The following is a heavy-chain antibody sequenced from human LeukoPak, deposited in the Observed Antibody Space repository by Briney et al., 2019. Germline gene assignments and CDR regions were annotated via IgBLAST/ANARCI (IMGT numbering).Heavy chain of an antibody. CDR2: IKQDGSEK. D-gene: IGHD7-27*01. CDR3: AKDGGLWVSAHWGDS. Sequence: GGSLRLSCAASGFTFSSYWMSWVRQAPGKGLEWVANIKQDGSEKYYVDSVKGRFTVSRDDSKNTLYLQMNSLRAEDTAVYYCAKDGGLWVSAHWGDSWGRGTLVTVSS. V-gene: IGHV3-7*03. J-gene: IGHJ4*02. CDR1: GFTFSSYW.